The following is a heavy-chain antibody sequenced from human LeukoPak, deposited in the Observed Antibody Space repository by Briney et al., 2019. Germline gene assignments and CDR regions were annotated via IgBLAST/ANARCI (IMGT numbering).Heavy chain of an antibody. Sequence: GRSLRLSCAASVFIFSTCDMHWVRPAPGKGLEWVALIWSDGSDENYADSVKGRFTVSRDNSKNTLYLQMDSVRAEDTAVYFCGRDLRTKYFDYWGQGTLVTVSS. CDR2: IWSDGSDE. J-gene: IGHJ4*02. V-gene: IGHV3-33*08. CDR1: VFIFSTCD. D-gene: IGHD1-7*01. CDR3: GRDLRTKYFDY.